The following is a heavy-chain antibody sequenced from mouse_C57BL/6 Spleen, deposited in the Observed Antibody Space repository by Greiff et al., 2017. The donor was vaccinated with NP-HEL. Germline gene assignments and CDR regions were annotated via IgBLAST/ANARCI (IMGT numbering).Heavy chain of an antibody. Sequence: EVKLVESGPELVKPGASVKISCKASGYSFTGYYMNWVKQSPEKSLEWIGEINPSTGGTTYNQKFKAKATLTVDKSSSTAYMQLKSLTSEDSAVYYCARDSFDYWGQGTTLTVSS. V-gene: IGHV1-42*01. CDR3: ARDSFDY. J-gene: IGHJ2*01. CDR2: INPSTGGT. CDR1: GYSFTGYY.